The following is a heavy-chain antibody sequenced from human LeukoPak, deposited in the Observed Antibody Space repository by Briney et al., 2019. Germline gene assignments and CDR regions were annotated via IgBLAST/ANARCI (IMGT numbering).Heavy chain of an antibody. CDR1: GFTFASYA. V-gene: IGHV3-30*14. D-gene: IGHD6-13*01. Sequence: GRSLRLSCAGSGFTFASYAVHWVRQAPGKRLEWVAFISSDGTTEHYRDPVKGRFSISRDNSKNTLYLQMNSLRAEDTAVYYCARGVYSSSWYFDYWGQGTLVTVSS. J-gene: IGHJ4*02. CDR2: ISSDGTTE. CDR3: ARGVYSSSWYFDY.